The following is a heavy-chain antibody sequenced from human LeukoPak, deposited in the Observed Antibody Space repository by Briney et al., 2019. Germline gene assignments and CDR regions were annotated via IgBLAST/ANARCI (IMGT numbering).Heavy chain of an antibody. CDR1: GGSISSYY. D-gene: IGHD3-10*01. CDR3: ARSPRSGEYYIGYYFES. Sequence: SETLSLTCTVSGGSISSYYWSWIRQPPGKGLEWIGYIYYSGSTNYNPSLKSRVTMSVDTSKNQFSLKLSSVTAADTAVYYCARSPRSGEYYIGYYFESWGQGALVTVSS. J-gene: IGHJ4*02. V-gene: IGHV4-59*12. CDR2: IYYSGST.